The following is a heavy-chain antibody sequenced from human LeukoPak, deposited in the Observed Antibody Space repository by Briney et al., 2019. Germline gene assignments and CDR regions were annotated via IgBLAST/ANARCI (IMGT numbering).Heavy chain of an antibody. CDR2: IYYSGST. Sequence: PSETLSLTCSVSGDSISSFYWNWIRQSPGKGLEWIGYIYYSGSTNYNPSLKSRVTISVDTSKNQFSLKLSSVTAADTAVYYCARGLGIAVAGTFGYWGQGTLATVSS. D-gene: IGHD6-19*01. CDR3: ARGLGIAVAGTFGY. CDR1: GDSISSFY. J-gene: IGHJ4*02. V-gene: IGHV4-59*01.